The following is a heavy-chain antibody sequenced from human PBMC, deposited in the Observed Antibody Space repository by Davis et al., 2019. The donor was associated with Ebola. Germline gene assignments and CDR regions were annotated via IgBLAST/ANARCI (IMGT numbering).Heavy chain of an antibody. CDR2: ISAYNGNT. V-gene: IGHV1-18*04. CDR3: ARDHGGVAAAQGYYYYMDV. D-gene: IGHD6-13*01. CDR1: GYTFTSYG. Sequence: ASVKVSCKASGYTFTSYGISWVRQAPGQGLEWMGWISAYNGNTNYAQKFQGRVTMTRDTSISTAYMELSRLRSDDTAVYYCARDHGGVAAAQGYYYYMDVWGKGTTVTVSS. J-gene: IGHJ6*03.